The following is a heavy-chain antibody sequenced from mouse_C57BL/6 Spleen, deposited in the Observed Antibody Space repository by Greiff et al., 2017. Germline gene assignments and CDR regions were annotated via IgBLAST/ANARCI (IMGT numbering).Heavy chain of an antibody. CDR3: ARLGDYGNYNY. D-gene: IGHD2-1*01. J-gene: IGHJ2*01. Sequence: QVQLKESGAELARPGASVKLSCKASGYTFTSYGISWVKQRTGQGLEWIGEIYPRSGNTYYNEKFKGKATLTADKSSSTAYMELRSLTSEDSAVYFCARLGDYGNYNYWGQGTTLTVSS. CDR2: IYPRSGNT. CDR1: GYTFTSYG. V-gene: IGHV1-81*01.